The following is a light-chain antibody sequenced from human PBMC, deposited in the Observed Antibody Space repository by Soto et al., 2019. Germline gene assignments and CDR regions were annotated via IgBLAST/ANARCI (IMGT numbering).Light chain of an antibody. CDR2: AAS. CDR1: QSVTNY. V-gene: IGKV1-39*01. Sequence: DIQMTQSPSFLSASVGGRVSITCRASQSVTNYLNWYQQKPGKAPKLLIFAASSLQSGVPSRFSGSGSGTDFTLTVTNLQPEDFATYYCQQSDSLPPTFGQGTNVDIK. CDR3: QQSDSLPPT. J-gene: IGKJ1*01.